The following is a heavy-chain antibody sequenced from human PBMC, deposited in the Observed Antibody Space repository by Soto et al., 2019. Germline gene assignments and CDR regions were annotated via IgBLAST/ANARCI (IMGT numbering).Heavy chain of an antibody. CDR3: ASRVVITRQYYFDY. Sequence: QVQLQQWGAGLLKPSETLSLTCAVYGGSFSGYYWSWIRQPPGKGLEWIGEINHSGSTNYNPSLKSRVTISVDTSKNQFSLKLSSVTAADTAVYYCASRVVITRQYYFDYWGQGTLVTVSS. D-gene: IGHD3-22*01. J-gene: IGHJ4*02. CDR2: INHSGST. V-gene: IGHV4-34*01. CDR1: GGSFSGYY.